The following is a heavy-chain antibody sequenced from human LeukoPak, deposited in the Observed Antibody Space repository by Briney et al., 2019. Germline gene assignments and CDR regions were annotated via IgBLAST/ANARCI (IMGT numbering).Heavy chain of an antibody. D-gene: IGHD3-22*01. J-gene: IGHJ4*02. Sequence: ASVKVSCKASGYTFTSYGISWVRLAPGQGLEWMGWISAYNGNTNYAQKLQGRVTMTTDTSTSTAYMELGSLRSDDTAVYYCARDHYYDSSAQGGFDYWGQGTLVTVSS. V-gene: IGHV1-18*01. CDR1: GYTFTSYG. CDR3: ARDHYYDSSAQGGFDY. CDR2: ISAYNGNT.